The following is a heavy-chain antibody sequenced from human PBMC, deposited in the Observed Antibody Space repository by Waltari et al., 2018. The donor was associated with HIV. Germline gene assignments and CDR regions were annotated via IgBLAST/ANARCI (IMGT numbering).Heavy chain of an antibody. CDR1: GFTFPFSS. D-gene: IGHD3-10*01. J-gene: IGHJ4*02. CDR3: ATTHGSGDYDNDFDY. Sequence: EVQLVESGGGWVQPGGSLTLTCEASGFTFPFSSLSWVRQAPGKGLEWVANINQAGTERHYVDSVRGRFTISRDNGKTSVFLQMNSLTVEDTAVYYCATTHGSGDYDNDFDYWGQGTLV. V-gene: IGHV3-7*01. CDR2: INQAGTER.